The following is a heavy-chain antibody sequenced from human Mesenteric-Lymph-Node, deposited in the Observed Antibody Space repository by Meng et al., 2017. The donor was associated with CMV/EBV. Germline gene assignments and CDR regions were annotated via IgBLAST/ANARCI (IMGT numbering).Heavy chain of an antibody. J-gene: IGHJ4*02. CDR2: INPNSGGT. CDR3: ARSPLITAMPSHFYDSSGYDHYFDH. CDR1: GYTFTGYY. Sequence: ASVKVSCKASGYTFTGYYMHWVRQAPGQGLEWMGWINPNSGGTNYAQKFQGRVTMTRDTSISTAYMELSRLRSDDTAVYYCARSPLITAMPSHFYDSSGYDHYFDHWGQGTLVTVSS. D-gene: IGHD3-22*01. V-gene: IGHV1-2*02.